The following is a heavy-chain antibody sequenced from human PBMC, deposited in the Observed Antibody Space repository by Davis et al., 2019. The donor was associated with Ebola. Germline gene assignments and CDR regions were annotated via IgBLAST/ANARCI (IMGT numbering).Heavy chain of an antibody. Sequence: MPSETLSLTCTVSGGSISSSSYYWGWIRQPPGKGLEWIGSIYYSGSTYYNPSLRSRVTISVDTSKNQFSLKLSSVTAADTAVYYCAGLPGGPRESSGLDYWGQGTLVTVSS. D-gene: IGHD3-22*01. CDR2: IYYSGST. V-gene: IGHV4-39*07. J-gene: IGHJ4*02. CDR1: GGSISSSSYY. CDR3: AGLPGGPRESSGLDY.